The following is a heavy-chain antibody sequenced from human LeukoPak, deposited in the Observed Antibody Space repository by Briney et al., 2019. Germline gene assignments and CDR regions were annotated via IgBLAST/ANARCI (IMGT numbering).Heavy chain of an antibody. D-gene: IGHD1-14*01. V-gene: IGHV3-33*01. CDR2: IWYDGSNK. CDR3: ARERTNVGYYFDY. Sequence: GGSLRLSCAASGFTFSSYGMHWVRQAPGKGLEWVAVIWYDGSNKYYADSVKGRFTISRDNSKNTLCLQMNSLRAEDTAVYYCARERTNVGYYFDYWGQGTLVTVSS. CDR1: GFTFSSYG. J-gene: IGHJ4*02.